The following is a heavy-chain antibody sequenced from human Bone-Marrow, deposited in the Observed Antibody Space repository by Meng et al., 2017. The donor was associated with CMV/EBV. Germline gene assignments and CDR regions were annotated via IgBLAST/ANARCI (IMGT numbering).Heavy chain of an antibody. CDR3: ARVAMTTVVTPIFDY. CDR1: GGSISSSSYY. D-gene: IGHD4-23*01. CDR2: IYYSGST. V-gene: IGHV4-39*07. Sequence: SETLSLTCTVSGGSISSSSYYWGWIRQPPGKGLEWIGSIYYSGSTYYNPSLKRRVTISVDTSKNQFSLKLSSVTAADTAVYYCARVAMTTVVTPIFDYWGQGKLVTVSS. J-gene: IGHJ4*02.